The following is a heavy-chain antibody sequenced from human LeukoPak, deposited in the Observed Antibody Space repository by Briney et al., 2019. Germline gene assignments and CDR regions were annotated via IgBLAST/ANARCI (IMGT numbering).Heavy chain of an antibody. CDR2: ISSSSSYI. CDR1: GFTFSSYS. Sequence: PGGSLRLSCAASGFTFSSYSMNWVRQAPGKGLEWVSSISSSSSYIYYADSVKGRFTISRDNAKNSLYLQMNSLRAEDTAVYYCARVGYYDSSGYSFDYWGQGTLVTVSS. V-gene: IGHV3-21*01. CDR3: ARVGYYDSSGYSFDY. D-gene: IGHD3-22*01. J-gene: IGHJ4*02.